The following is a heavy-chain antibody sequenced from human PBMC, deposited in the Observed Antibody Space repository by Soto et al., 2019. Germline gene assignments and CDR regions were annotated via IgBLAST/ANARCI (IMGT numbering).Heavy chain of an antibody. CDR1: GFTFISYG. Sequence: GGSLRLSCAASGFTFISYGMHWVRQAPGKGLEWVAVIWYDGSNKYYADSVKGRFTISRDNSKNTLYLQMNSLRAEDTAVYYCATPHYYDSSGYGAFDIWGQGTMVTVSS. V-gene: IGHV3-33*01. J-gene: IGHJ3*02. CDR2: IWYDGSNK. CDR3: ATPHYYDSSGYGAFDI. D-gene: IGHD3-22*01.